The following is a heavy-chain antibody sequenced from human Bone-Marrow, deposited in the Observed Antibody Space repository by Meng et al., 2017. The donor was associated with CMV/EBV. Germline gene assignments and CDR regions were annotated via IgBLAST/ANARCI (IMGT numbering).Heavy chain of an antibody. CDR2: ISSSSSTI. CDR3: ARDRDFWRADGMDV. V-gene: IGHV3-48*04. J-gene: IGHJ6*02. CDR1: GFTFSSYS. D-gene: IGHD3-3*01. Sequence: GGSLRLSCAASGFTFSSYSMNWVRQAPGKGLEWVSYISSSSSTIYYADSVKGRFTISRDNAKNSLYLQMNSLRAEDTAVYYCARDRDFWRADGMDVWGQGTTVTVSS.